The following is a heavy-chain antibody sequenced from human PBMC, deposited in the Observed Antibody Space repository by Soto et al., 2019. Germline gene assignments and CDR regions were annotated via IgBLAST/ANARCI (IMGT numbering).Heavy chain of an antibody. J-gene: IGHJ4*02. CDR2: ISYDGSNK. D-gene: IGHD6-19*01. CDR1: GFTFSSYA. Sequence: GGSLRLSCAASGFTFSSYAMHWVRQAPGKGLEWVAVISYDGSNKYYADSVKGRFTISRDNSKNTLYLQMNSLRAEDTAVYYCARGSSGWYYWGQGTLVTVSS. V-gene: IGHV3-30-3*01. CDR3: ARGSSGWYY.